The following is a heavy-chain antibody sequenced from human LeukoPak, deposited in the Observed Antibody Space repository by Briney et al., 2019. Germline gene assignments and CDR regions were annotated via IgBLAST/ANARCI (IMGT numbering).Heavy chain of an antibody. Sequence: ASVKVSCKASGYTFTSYDINWVRQATGQGLEWMGWMNPNSGNTGYAQKFQGRVTMTRNTSISTAYMELSSLRSEDTAVYYCARGRTGRFLEWLSKNYYFDYWGREPWSPSPQ. CDR2: MNPNSGNT. CDR3: ARGRTGRFLEWLSKNYYFDY. J-gene: IGHJ4*02. V-gene: IGHV1-8*01. D-gene: IGHD3-3*01. CDR1: GYTFTSYD.